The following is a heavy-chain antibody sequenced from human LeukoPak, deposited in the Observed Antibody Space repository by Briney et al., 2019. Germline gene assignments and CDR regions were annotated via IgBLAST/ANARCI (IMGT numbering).Heavy chain of an antibody. CDR2: INPNSGGT. D-gene: IGHD6-19*01. CDR3: ARDRGSGLYYFDY. Sequence: ASVKVSCKASGYTFTSYDINWVRQATGQGLEWMGWINPNSGGTNYAQKFQGWVTMTRDTSISTAYMELSRLRSDDTAVYYCARDRGSGLYYFDYWGQGTLVTVSS. V-gene: IGHV1-2*04. CDR1: GYTFTSYD. J-gene: IGHJ4*02.